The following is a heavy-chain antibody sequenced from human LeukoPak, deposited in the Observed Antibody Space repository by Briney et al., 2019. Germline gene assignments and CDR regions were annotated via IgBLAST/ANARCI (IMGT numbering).Heavy chain of an antibody. Sequence: GGSLRLSCAVSGFTFSANDMHWVRQAPGKGLEWVTFIDHDGSQKFYADSVKGRFTISRDNSKNALYLHINSLRPEDTAVYYCAKDGGGGTYSFDYWGQGSLVTVSS. D-gene: IGHD3-16*01. V-gene: IGHV3-30*02. J-gene: IGHJ4*02. CDR1: GFTFSAND. CDR2: IDHDGSQK. CDR3: AKDGGGGTYSFDY.